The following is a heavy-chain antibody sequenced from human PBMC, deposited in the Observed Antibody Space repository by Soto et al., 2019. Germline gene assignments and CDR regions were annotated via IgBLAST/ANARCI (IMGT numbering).Heavy chain of an antibody. V-gene: IGHV4-59*01. Sequence: PSETLSLTCTVSGGSISRYYWRWIRQPPGRGLEWIGYIYYSGSTNYNPSLKSRVTISVDTSKNQFSLKLSSVTAADTAVYYCARSYDFWSGYPPLYYYYGMDVWGQGTTVTVSS. D-gene: IGHD3-3*01. CDR3: ARSYDFWSGYPPLYYYYGMDV. CDR1: GGSISRYY. J-gene: IGHJ6*02. CDR2: IYYSGST.